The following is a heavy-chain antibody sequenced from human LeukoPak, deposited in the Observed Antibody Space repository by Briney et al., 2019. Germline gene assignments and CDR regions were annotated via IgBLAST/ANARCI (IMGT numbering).Heavy chain of an antibody. Sequence: GGSLRLSCAASGFTFSSYGMHWVRQAPWKGLEWVSLVYSGGTTYHADSVKGRFTISRDDSKNTVYLQMNSLRAEDTAVYYCVKSPWYHGSGSYSGTIHWGQGTLVTVSS. J-gene: IGHJ4*02. CDR2: VYSGGTT. CDR3: VKSPWYHGSGSYSGTIH. V-gene: IGHV3-66*01. D-gene: IGHD3-10*01. CDR1: GFTFSSYG.